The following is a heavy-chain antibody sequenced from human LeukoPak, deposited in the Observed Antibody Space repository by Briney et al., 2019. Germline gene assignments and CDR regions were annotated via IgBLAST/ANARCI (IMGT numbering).Heavy chain of an antibody. Sequence: GGSLRLSCAASGFTFSSYGMHWVRQAPGKGLEWVAVISYDGSNKYYADSVKGRFTISRDNSKNTPYLQMNSLRAEDTAVYYCAKDFVRGNSYYYYYGMDVWGQGTTVTVSS. V-gene: IGHV3-30*18. CDR1: GFTFSSYG. CDR3: AKDFVRGNSYYYYYGMDV. J-gene: IGHJ6*02. CDR2: ISYDGSNK. D-gene: IGHD1-1*01.